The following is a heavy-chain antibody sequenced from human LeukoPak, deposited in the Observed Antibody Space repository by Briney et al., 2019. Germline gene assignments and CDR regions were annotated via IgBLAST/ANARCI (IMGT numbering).Heavy chain of an antibody. J-gene: IGHJ4*02. Sequence: PGGSLRLSCAASGFTFTSYAMRWGRQAPGKGLEWVSEIIGSGANTYYADSVKGRFTISRDNSKNTLYLQMSSLRAEDTAIYYCAKRLAYGSGGSDYFDFWGQGTLVTVSS. CDR2: IIGSGANT. CDR1: GFTFTSYA. V-gene: IGHV3-23*01. D-gene: IGHD3-10*01. CDR3: AKRLAYGSGGSDYFDF.